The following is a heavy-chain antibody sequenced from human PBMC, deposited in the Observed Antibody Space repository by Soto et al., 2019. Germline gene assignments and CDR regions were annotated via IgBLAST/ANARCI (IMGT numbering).Heavy chain of an antibody. J-gene: IGHJ6*02. CDR2: IYPGDSDT. CDR3: ARRGVSTNYYYYGMDV. CDR1: GYSFTSYW. Sequence: GESLKISCKGSGYSFTSYWIGWVRQMPGKGLEWMGIIYPGDSDTRYSPSFQGQVTISADKPISTAYLQWSSLKASDTAMYYCARRGVSTNYYYYGMDVWGQGTTVTVSS. V-gene: IGHV5-51*01. D-gene: IGHD3-10*01.